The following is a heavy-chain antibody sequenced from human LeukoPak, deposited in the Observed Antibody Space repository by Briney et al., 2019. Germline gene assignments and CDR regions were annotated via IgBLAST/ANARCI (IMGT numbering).Heavy chain of an antibody. V-gene: IGHV3-23*01. J-gene: IGHJ4*02. Sequence: GSLRLSCVGSGFSFSTYDMGWVRQTPGKGLEWVSAISTTGGYTEDADSVKGRFTISRDNSQNTLFLQMHSLRAEDTAVYYCAKKPATIKFPFDIWGQGTLVTVSP. D-gene: IGHD5-24*01. CDR1: GFSFSTYD. CDR2: ISTTGGYT. CDR3: AKKPATIKFPFDI.